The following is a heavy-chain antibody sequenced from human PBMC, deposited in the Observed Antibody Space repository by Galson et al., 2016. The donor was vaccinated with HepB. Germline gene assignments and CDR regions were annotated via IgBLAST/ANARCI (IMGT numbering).Heavy chain of an antibody. CDR3: ARDGSPGVVPTGRFDF. CDR2: IWYDGSNK. D-gene: IGHD1-1*01. J-gene: IGHJ4*02. CDR1: GFTFSNDA. V-gene: IGHV3-33*01. Sequence: SLRLSCAASGFTFSNDAMHWVRQAPGKGLEWVAVIWYDGSNKNYVDSVKGRFTISRDNSTGMLYLQMNSLGDEDTAVYYCARDGSPGVVPTGRFDFWAQGTLVTVSS.